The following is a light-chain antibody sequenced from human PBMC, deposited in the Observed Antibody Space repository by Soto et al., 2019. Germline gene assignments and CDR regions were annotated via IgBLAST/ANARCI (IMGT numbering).Light chain of an antibody. V-gene: IGKV3-11*01. CDR2: NAS. Sequence: DIVLTPSPGTLSLSPGERATLSCRASQSVTNFLAWYQQKPCQPPSLLIYNASHRATGSPARFRGSGSGTDFTVTISSLGPEDCAVYYCQQRYRRTGTFGQGTKV. CDR3: QQRYRRTGT. CDR1: QSVTNF. J-gene: IGKJ1*01.